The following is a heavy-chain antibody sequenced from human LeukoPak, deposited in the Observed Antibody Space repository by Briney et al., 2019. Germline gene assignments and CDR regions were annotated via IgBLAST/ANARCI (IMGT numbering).Heavy chain of an antibody. D-gene: IGHD2-15*01. J-gene: IGHJ4*02. CDR3: ARARCSGGSCRVPNFDY. CDR1: GFTFSSYA. CDR2: ISGSGGST. Sequence: PGGSLRLSCAASGFTFSSYAMSWVRQAPGKGLEWVSAISGSGGSTYYADSVKGRFTISRDNSKNTLYLQMNSLRAEDTAVYYCARARCSGGSCRVPNFDYWGQGTLVTVSS. V-gene: IGHV3-23*01.